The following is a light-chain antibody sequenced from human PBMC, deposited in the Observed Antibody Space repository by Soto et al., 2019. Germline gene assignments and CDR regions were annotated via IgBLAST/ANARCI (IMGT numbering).Light chain of an antibody. CDR3: QHYYNCPCT. J-gene: IGKJ2*02. V-gene: IGKV1-6*01. Sequence: AIQMTQSPPSLSASVGDRVTITCRASQGIRNDLAWYQQKPGKAPKLLIYAASNLQGGVPSRFSGRGSGREFTLTISSLQPEDFATYYCQHYYNCPCTFGQGTKLEIK. CDR2: AAS. CDR1: QGIRND.